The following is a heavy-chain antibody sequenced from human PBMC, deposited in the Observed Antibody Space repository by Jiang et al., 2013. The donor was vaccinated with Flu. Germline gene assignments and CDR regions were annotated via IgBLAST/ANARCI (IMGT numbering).Heavy chain of an antibody. Sequence: LLKPSETLSLTCTVSGDSVTSGNYHWSWIRQSPGKGLEWIGYFDYGGSSNYNPSLQSRVTTPVDTSKNQFFLTLTSVTAADTAVYYCANYFKGYGGKGFWGQGTLVTVSS. CDR2: FDYGGSS. CDR3: ANYFKGYGGKGF. D-gene: IGHD1-26*01. J-gene: IGHJ4*02. V-gene: IGHV4-61*01. CDR1: GDSVTSGNYH.